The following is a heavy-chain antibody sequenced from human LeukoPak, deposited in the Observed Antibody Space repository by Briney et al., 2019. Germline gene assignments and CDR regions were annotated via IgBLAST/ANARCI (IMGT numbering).Heavy chain of an antibody. J-gene: IGHJ4*02. V-gene: IGHV1-46*01. D-gene: IGHD6-6*01. CDR3: AIITRANVDY. CDR1: GYTFTSYY. Sequence: ASVKVSCKTSGYTFTSYYMHWVRQAPGQGLEWMGIINLNGGSTKYAQKFQGRVTITADESTSTAYMELSSLRSEDTAVYYCAIITRANVDYWGQGTLVTVSS. CDR2: INLNGGST.